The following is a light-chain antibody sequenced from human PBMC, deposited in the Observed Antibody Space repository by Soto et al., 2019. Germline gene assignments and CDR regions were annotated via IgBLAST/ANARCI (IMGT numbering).Light chain of an antibody. V-gene: IGKV3-15*01. J-gene: IGKJ4*01. CDR1: QSVSSN. CDR2: GAS. Sequence: EIVMTQSPATLSVSPGERATLSCRASQSVSSNLAWYQQTPAQAPRLLIYGASTRATGIPARFSGGGSGTEFTLTISSLQSADFAVYYCQQYNDWPLTFGGGTKVDIK. CDR3: QQYNDWPLT.